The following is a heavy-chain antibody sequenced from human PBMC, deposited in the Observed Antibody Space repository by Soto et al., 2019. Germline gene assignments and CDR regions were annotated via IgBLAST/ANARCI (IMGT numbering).Heavy chain of an antibody. CDR2: INTDGSVT. CDR1: GFTFSSYW. J-gene: IGHJ6*02. Sequence: GGSLRLSCAASGFTFSSYWMHWVRQAPGKGLVWVSRINTDGSVTTYADSVKGRFTISRDNAKNTLYLQMNSLRAEDTAVYYCANIPAMVRGVINPFYGMDVWGQGTTVTVSS. D-gene: IGHD3-10*01. CDR3: ANIPAMVRGVINPFYGMDV. V-gene: IGHV3-74*03.